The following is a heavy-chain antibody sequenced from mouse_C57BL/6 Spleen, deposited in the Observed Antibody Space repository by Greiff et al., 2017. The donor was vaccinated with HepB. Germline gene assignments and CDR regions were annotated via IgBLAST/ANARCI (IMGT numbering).Heavy chain of an antibody. D-gene: IGHD3-3*01. CDR2: INPNNGGT. CDR1: GYTFTDYY. CDR3: ARARDVYAMDY. Sequence: VQLQQSGPELVKPGASVKISCKASGYTFTDYYMNWVKQSHGKSLEWIGDINPNNGGTSYNQKFKGKATLTVDKSSSTAYMELRSLTSEDSAVYYCARARDVYAMDYWGQGTSVTVSS. V-gene: IGHV1-26*01. J-gene: IGHJ4*01.